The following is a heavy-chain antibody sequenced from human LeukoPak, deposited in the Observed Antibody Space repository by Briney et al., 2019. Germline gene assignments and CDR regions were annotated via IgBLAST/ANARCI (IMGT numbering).Heavy chain of an antibody. J-gene: IGHJ2*01. CDR1: GGSFSGYY. D-gene: IGHD6-13*01. Sequence: PSETLSLTCAVYGGSFSGYYWSWIRQPPGKGLEWIGEINHSGSTNYNPSLKGRVTISVDTSKNQFSLKLSSVTAADTAVYYCARGYSSSWYVRRWYFDLWGRGTLVTVSS. CDR2: INHSGST. CDR3: ARGYSSSWYVRRWYFDL. V-gene: IGHV4-34*01.